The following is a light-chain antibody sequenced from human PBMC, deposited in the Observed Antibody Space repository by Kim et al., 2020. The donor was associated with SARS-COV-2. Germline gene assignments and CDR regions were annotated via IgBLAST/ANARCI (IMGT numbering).Light chain of an antibody. J-gene: IGKJ1*01. V-gene: IGKV3-20*01. CDR1: QSVSSMY. CDR2: GAS. CDR3: QQYENSPWT. Sequence: SVLTQSPGTLSLSPGERATLSCRASQSVSSMYLAWYQQKPGQAPRLLIYGASSRATGIPDRFSGSGSGTDFTLTISRLETEDCAVYYCQQYENSPWTFGQGTKVDIK.